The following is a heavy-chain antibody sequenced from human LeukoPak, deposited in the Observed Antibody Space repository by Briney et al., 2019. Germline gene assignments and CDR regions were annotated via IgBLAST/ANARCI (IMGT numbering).Heavy chain of an antibody. V-gene: IGHV3-48*03. J-gene: IGHJ4*02. CDR2: ISGSGSTI. D-gene: IGHD2-2*01. Sequence: GGSLRLSCAASGFTFSSYEMNWVRQAPGKGLEWVSYISGSGSTIYYANSVKGRFTISRDNAKNSPYLQMNSLRDEDTAVYYCARDPYCPITSCYLHYWGQGSLVTVSS. CDR3: ARDPYCPITSCYLHY. CDR1: GFTFSSYE.